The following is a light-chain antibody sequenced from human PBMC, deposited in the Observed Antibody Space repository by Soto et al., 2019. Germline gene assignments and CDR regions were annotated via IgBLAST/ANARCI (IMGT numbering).Light chain of an antibody. V-gene: IGKV3-20*01. Sequence: EIVLTQSPGTVSLSPGERATLSCRASQSVSSSYLAWYQQKPGQAPRLLIYGASSRATGIPDRFSGSGSGTDFTLTISRLEPEDFAVYYCQQYGSFFGPGTKVDIK. CDR2: GAS. CDR1: QSVSSSY. CDR3: QQYGSF. J-gene: IGKJ3*01.